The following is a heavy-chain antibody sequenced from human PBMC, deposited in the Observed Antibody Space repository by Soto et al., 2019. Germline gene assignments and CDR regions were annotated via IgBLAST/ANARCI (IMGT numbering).Heavy chain of an antibody. Sequence: PGGSLRLSCVASGFTFSNYAMTWVRQAPGRGLEWVSVIYSGTTKYYADSVKGRFTISRDNAKNSLYLQINSLRAEDTALYYCARGSPTQAGFDLWGQGTLVTVSS. J-gene: IGHJ5*02. CDR3: ARGSPTQAGFDL. V-gene: IGHV3-23*03. D-gene: IGHD6-13*01. CDR2: IYSGTTK. CDR1: GFTFSNYA.